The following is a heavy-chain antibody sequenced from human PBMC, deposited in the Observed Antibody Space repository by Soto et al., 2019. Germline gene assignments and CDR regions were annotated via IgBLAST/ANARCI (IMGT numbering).Heavy chain of an antibody. CDR2: ISGSGGST. CDR3: EKAIEASNYYYGMDV. Sequence: GGSLRLSCAASGFTFSSYAMSWVRQAPGKGLEWVSAISGSGGSTYYADSVKGRFTISRDNSKNTLYLQMNSLRAEDTAVYYCEKAIEASNYYYGMDVWGQGTTVTVSS. V-gene: IGHV3-23*01. J-gene: IGHJ6*02. CDR1: GFTFSSYA.